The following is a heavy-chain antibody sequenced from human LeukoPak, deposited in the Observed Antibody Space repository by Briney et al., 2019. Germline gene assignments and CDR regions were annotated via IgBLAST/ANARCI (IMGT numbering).Heavy chain of an antibody. V-gene: IGHV4-31*01. CDR3: ARCRPNWGSYYYGMDV. Sequence: KTSQTLSLTCTVSGGSISSGGYYWSWIRQHPGKGLEWIGYIYYSGSTYYNPSLKSPVTISVDTSKNQFSLKLSSVTAADTAVYYCARCRPNWGSYYYGMDVWGQGTTVTVSS. CDR2: IYYSGST. CDR1: GGSISSGGYY. D-gene: IGHD7-27*01. J-gene: IGHJ6*02.